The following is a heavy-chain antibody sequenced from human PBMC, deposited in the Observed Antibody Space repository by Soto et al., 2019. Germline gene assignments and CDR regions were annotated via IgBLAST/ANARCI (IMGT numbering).Heavy chain of an antibody. V-gene: IGHV4-59*01. Sequence: ASETLSLTCTVSGASIRSYYWSWIRQPPGKGLEWIGYIYYSGSTNYNPSIKSRVTISVDTSKNHLSLKVTSVSAADTAVYYCARMVNAFDMWGQGTMVTVSS. CDR1: GASIRSYY. CDR2: IYYSGST. D-gene: IGHD5-18*01. J-gene: IGHJ3*02. CDR3: ARMVNAFDM.